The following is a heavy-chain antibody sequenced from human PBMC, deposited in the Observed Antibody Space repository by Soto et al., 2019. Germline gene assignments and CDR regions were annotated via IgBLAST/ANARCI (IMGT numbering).Heavy chain of an antibody. CDR1: GGSISSYY. D-gene: IGHD1-7*01. CDR3: ARGTDWYYWFDP. V-gene: IGHV4-59*01. J-gene: IGHJ5*02. CDR2: IYYSGST. Sequence: LETLSLTCTVSGGSISSYYWSWIRQPPGKGLEWIGYIYYSGSTSYNPSLKSRVTISVDTSKNQFSLKLSSVTAADTAVYYCARGTDWYYWFDPWGQGTLVTVSS.